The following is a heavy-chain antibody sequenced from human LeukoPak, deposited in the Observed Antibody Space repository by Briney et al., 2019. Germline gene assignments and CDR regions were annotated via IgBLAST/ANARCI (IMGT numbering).Heavy chain of an antibody. J-gene: IGHJ4*02. Sequence: KPSETLSLTCAVSGGSISSYYWSWIRQPPGKGLEWIGFFYYSGSTNYNPSLKSRVTISVDTSKNHFSLKLSSVTAADTAVYYCARGPGGYSYGYYFDYWGQGTLVTDSS. D-gene: IGHD5-18*01. CDR1: GGSISSYY. V-gene: IGHV4-59*01. CDR3: ARGPGGYSYGYYFDY. CDR2: FYYSGST.